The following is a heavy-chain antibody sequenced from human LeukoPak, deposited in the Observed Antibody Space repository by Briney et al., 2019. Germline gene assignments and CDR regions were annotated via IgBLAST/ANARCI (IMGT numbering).Heavy chain of an antibody. CDR2: IKSKTDGGTT. CDR1: GFTVSSNY. V-gene: IGHV3-15*01. CDR3: TTESYDFWSGYYPH. D-gene: IGHD3-3*01. Sequence: GGSLRLSCAVSGFTVSSNYFSWVRQAPGKGLEWVGRIKSKTDGGTTDYAAPVKGRFTISRDDSKNTLYLQMNSLKTEDTAVYYCTTESYDFWSGYYPHWGQGTLVTVSS. J-gene: IGHJ4*02.